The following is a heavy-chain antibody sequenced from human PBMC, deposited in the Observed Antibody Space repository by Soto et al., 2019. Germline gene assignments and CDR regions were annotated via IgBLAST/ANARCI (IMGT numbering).Heavy chain of an antibody. CDR3: ARAGFGHGLDV. V-gene: IGHV3-72*01. CDR1: GFTSSDHY. CDR2: TANKRSRYTT. D-gene: IGHD3-16*01. J-gene: IGHJ6*02. Sequence: EVELVESGGGLVQAGGSLRVSCGVSGFTSSDHYMDWVRQAPGKGLEWVGRTANKRSRYTTEYAASVKGRFIISRDDSKTSVYLQITSLKIEDTAVYYCARAGFGHGLDVWGQGTTVTVSS.